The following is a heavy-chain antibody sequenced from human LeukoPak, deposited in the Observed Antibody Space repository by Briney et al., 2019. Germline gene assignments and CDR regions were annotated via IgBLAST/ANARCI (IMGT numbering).Heavy chain of an antibody. CDR3: AGHFGAWHYFDY. Sequence: GGSLRLSCAASGFTFSSYSMNWVRQAPGKGLEWVALISYDGSTKYSTDSVKGRFTISRDNSKNTLYLQMNSLRPEDTAVYYCAGHFGAWHYFDYWGQGTLVTVSS. J-gene: IGHJ4*02. CDR2: ISYDGSTK. D-gene: IGHD3-3*01. CDR1: GFTFSSYS. V-gene: IGHV3-30*03.